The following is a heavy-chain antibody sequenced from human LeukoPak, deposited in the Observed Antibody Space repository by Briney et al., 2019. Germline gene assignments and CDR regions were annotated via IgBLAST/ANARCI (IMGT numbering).Heavy chain of an antibody. CDR1: GYTFTSYG. V-gene: IGHV1-18*01. CDR3: ARHIVVVVAANDRDAFDI. Sequence: ASVKVSCKASGYTFTSYGISWVRQAPGQGLEWMGWISAYNGNTNYAQKLQDRVTMTTDTSTSTAYMELRSLRSDDTAVYYCARHIVVVVAANDRDAFDIWGQGTMVTVSS. J-gene: IGHJ3*02. CDR2: ISAYNGNT. D-gene: IGHD2-15*01.